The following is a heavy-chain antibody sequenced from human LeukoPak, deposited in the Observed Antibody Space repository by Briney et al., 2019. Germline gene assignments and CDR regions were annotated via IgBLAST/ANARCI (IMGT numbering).Heavy chain of an antibody. J-gene: IGHJ3*02. V-gene: IGHV3-64*04. D-gene: IGHD6-13*01. CDR2: ISSDXDNT. CDR3: AKDRSSSSWFDGSDI. Sequence: GGSLRLSCSASGFTFSSYAXXXXXXAPGXXXXXXXXISSDXDNTYYXXXVKXXXXXXRDNSKNTLYLQMNSLRAEDTAVYYCAKDRSSSSWFDGSDIWGQGTMVTVSS. CDR1: GFTFSSYA.